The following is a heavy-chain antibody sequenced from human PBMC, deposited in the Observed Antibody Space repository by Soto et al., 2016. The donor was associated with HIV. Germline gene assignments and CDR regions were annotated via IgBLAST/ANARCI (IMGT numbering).Heavy chain of an antibody. CDR3: ARAETYSSSYQD. V-gene: IGHV3-21*04. CDR2: ISRSSTYI. J-gene: IGHJ4*02. Sequence: EVQLVESGGGLVKPGESLRLSCTGSEFTFRTYSMNWVRQAPGKGLEWVSSISRSSTYIYYADSVKGRFTISRDNAKNLLYLQMNSLRAEDTAVYYCARAETYSSSYQDWGQGTPVTVSS. CDR1: EFTFRTYS. D-gene: IGHD6-13*01.